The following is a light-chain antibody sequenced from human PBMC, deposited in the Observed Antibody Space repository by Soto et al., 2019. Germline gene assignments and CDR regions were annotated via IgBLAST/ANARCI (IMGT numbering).Light chain of an antibody. CDR2: LNSDGSH. CDR3: QTWDTGIVV. J-gene: IGLJ2*01. V-gene: IGLV4-69*01. Sequence: QAVVTQSPSASASLGASVKLTCTLSSGHNNYAITWHQQQPEKGPRYLMKLNSDGSHSKGDGIPDRFSGSSSGAERYLTISRVESEDEADYYCQTWDTGIVVFGGGTKLTVL. CDR1: SGHNNYA.